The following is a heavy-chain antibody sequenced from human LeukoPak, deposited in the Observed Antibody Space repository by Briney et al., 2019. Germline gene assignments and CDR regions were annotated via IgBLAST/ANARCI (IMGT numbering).Heavy chain of an antibody. V-gene: IGHV1-46*01. D-gene: IGHD4-17*01. Sequence: GASVKVSCKASGYTFTSYYMHWVRQAPGQGLEWMGIINPSGGSTSYAQKFQGRVTVTRDMSTSTVYMDLSSLRSEDTAVYYCARGIAMTTVTSKRRNYYYYMDVWGKGTTVTVSS. CDR1: GYTFTSYY. CDR3: ARGIAMTTVTSKRRNYYYYMDV. J-gene: IGHJ6*03. CDR2: INPSGGST.